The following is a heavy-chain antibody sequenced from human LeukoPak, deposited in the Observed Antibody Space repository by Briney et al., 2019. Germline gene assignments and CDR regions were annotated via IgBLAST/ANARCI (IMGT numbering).Heavy chain of an antibody. Sequence: GGSLRLSCTSSGFTLGDHAMTWVRQVPGKGLEWVGFIRSNAYRGTTEYAASVKGRFTISRDGSKNVVYLQMNGLKSEDTAVYYCSRGPIQLWVHNGMDVWGQGTTVTVSS. J-gene: IGHJ6*02. CDR2: IRSNAYRGTT. D-gene: IGHD5-24*01. CDR1: GFTLGDHA. CDR3: SRGPIQLWVHNGMDV. V-gene: IGHV3-49*04.